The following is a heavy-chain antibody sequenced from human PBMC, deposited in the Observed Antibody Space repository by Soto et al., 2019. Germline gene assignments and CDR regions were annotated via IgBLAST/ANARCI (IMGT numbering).Heavy chain of an antibody. V-gene: IGHV3-30*03. J-gene: IGHJ4*02. CDR3: ARLVIMIVVVN. CDR2: ISYDGSNK. CDR1: GFTFSSYG. Sequence: GGSLRLACAASGFTFSSYGMHWVRQAPGKGLEWVAVISYDGSNKYYADSVKGRFTISRDNSKNTLYLQMNSLRAEDTAVYYCARLVIMIVVVNWGQGT. D-gene: IGHD3-22*01.